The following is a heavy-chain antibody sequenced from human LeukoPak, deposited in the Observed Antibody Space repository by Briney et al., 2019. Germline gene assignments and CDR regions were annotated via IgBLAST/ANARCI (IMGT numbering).Heavy chain of an antibody. CDR2: IYYSGST. Sequence: PSETLSLTCTVSGGSISSYYWSWIRQPPGKGPEWIGYIYYSGSTNYNPSLKSRVTISLDTSKTQFSLKLSSVTAADTAVYYCARAGSSGYPDYWGQGTLVTVSS. CDR1: GGSISSYY. V-gene: IGHV4-59*01. J-gene: IGHJ4*02. D-gene: IGHD3-22*01. CDR3: ARAGSSGYPDY.